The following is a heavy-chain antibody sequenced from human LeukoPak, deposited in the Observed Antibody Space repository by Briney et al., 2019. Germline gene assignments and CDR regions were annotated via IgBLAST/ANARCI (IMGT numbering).Heavy chain of an antibody. CDR1: GFTFSSYG. V-gene: IGHV3-33*01. CDR2: IWYDGSNK. J-gene: IGHJ4*02. CDR3: ASSEGDYGGNPFDY. D-gene: IGHD4-23*01. Sequence: PGGSLRLSCAASGFTFSSYGMHWVRQALGKGLEWVAVIWYDGSNKYYADSVKGRFTISRDNSKNTLYLQMNSLRAEDTAVYYCASSEGDYGGNPFDYWGQGTLVTVSS.